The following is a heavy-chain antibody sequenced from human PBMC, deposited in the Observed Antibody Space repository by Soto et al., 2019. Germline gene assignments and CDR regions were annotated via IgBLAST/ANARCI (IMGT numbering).Heavy chain of an antibody. V-gene: IGHV4-4*02. CDR1: GGSISSSNW. CDR2: IYHSGST. CDR3: AKASNYYGSGSDLYS. J-gene: IGHJ4*02. D-gene: IGHD3-10*01. Sequence: SETLSLTCSVSGGSISSSNWWSWVRQPPGKGLEWIGEIYHSGSTNYNPSLKSRVTISVDKSKNQFSLKLSSVTAADTAVYYCAKASNYYGSGSDLYSWAQRTLLTVSS.